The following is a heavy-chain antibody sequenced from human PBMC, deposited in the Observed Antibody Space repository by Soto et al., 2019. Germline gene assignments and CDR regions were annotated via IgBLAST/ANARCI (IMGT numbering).Heavy chain of an antibody. V-gene: IGHV4-59*01. CDR1: GGSISSYY. Sequence: QVQLQESGPGLVKPSETLSLTCTVSGGSISSYYWSWIRQPPGKGLEWIGYIYYSGSTNYNPSLTSRVTISVDTSKNQFSLKLSSVTAADTAVYYCARGRIAVAGWGQGTLVTVSS. CDR2: IYYSGST. D-gene: IGHD6-19*01. CDR3: ARGRIAVAG. J-gene: IGHJ4*02.